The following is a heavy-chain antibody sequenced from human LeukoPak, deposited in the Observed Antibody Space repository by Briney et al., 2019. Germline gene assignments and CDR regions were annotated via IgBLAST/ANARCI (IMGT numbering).Heavy chain of an antibody. CDR1: GFTFSTYA. V-gene: IGHV3-23*01. Sequence: GGSLRLSCAASGFTFSTYAMTWVRQAPGKGLEWVSSISGRGGSTYYADSVKGRFTISRDNSQNTLYLQMNSLRAEGPAVYYCAKDNYGDYTYYFDYWGQGTLVSVSS. CDR2: ISGRGGST. J-gene: IGHJ4*02. D-gene: IGHD4-17*01. CDR3: AKDNYGDYTYYFDY.